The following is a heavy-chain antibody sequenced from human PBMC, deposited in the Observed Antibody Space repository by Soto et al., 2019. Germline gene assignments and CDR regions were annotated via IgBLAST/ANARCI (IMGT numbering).Heavy chain of an antibody. CDR2: IWYDGSNK. D-gene: IGHD2-8*01. V-gene: IGHV3-33*01. J-gene: IGHJ6*01. Sequence: QVQLVESGGGVVQPGRSLRLSCAASGFTFSSYGMHWVRQAPGKGLEWVAVIWYDGSNKYYADSVKGRFTISRDNSKNTLYLQMNSLRAEDTAVYYCARDEPIYCTNGVCYGSDYYYGMDVW. CDR1: GFTFSSYG. CDR3: ARDEPIYCTNGVCYGSDYYYGMDV.